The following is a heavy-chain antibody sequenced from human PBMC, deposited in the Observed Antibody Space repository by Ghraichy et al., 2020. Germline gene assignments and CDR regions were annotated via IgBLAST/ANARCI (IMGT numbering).Heavy chain of an antibody. CDR2: ISYDGSNK. CDR1: GFTFSSYG. D-gene: IGHD3-22*01. CDR3: AKDWNYYDSSLIPGDY. V-gene: IGHV3-30*18. J-gene: IGHJ4*02. Sequence: GGSLRLSCAASGFTFSSYGMHWVRQAPGKGLEWVAVISYDGSNKYYADSVKGRFTISRDNSKNTLYLQMNSLRAEDTAVYYCAKDWNYYDSSLIPGDYWGQGTLVTVSS.